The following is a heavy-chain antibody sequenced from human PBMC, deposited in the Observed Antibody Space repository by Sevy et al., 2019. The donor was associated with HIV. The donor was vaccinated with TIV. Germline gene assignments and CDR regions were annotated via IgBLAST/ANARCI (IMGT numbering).Heavy chain of an antibody. Sequence: GGSLRLSCAASGFTFSSYSMNWVRQAPGKGLEWVSSISSSSSTYIYYADSVKGRFTISRDNAKNSLYLQMNSLRAEDTAVYYYARDLGITMVQYGMDVWGQGTTVTVSS. J-gene: IGHJ6*02. V-gene: IGHV3-21*01. D-gene: IGHD3-10*01. CDR2: ISSSSSTYI. CDR3: ARDLGITMVQYGMDV. CDR1: GFTFSSYS.